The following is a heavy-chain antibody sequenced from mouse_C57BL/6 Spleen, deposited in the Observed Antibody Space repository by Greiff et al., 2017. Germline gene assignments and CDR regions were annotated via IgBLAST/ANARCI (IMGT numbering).Heavy chain of an antibody. CDR1: GFTFTDYY. CDR2: IRNKANGYTT. D-gene: IGHD2-2*01. J-gene: IGHJ2*01. CDR3: ARLYYGYDFDD. Sequence: EVMLVESGGGLVQPGGSLSLSCAASGFTFTDYYMSWVRQPPGKALEWLGFIRNKANGYTTEYSASVKGRFTISSDNSQSILYLQRNALRAEDSATDYCARLYYGYDFDDWGQGTTLTVSS. V-gene: IGHV7-3*01.